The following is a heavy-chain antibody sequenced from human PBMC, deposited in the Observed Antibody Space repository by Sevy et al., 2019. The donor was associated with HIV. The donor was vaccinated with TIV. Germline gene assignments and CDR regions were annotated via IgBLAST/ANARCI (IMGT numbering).Heavy chain of an antibody. CDR1: GFTFSSYA. CDR3: ASPHYYDSSGYYYGIDY. D-gene: IGHD3-22*01. V-gene: IGHV3-30*10. Sequence: CLRLSCAASGFTFSSYAMHWVRQAPGKGLERVAVISYEGSNKYYTDSVKGRFTISRDNSNNTLYLQMNSLRPEDTAMYYCASPHYYDSSGYYYGIDYWGQGTLVTVSS. CDR2: ISYEGSNK. J-gene: IGHJ4*02.